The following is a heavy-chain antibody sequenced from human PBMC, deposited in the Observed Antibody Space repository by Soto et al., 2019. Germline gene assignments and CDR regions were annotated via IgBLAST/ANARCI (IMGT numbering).Heavy chain of an antibody. CDR1: GFTVSSNY. CDR3: ARNGDSSDYRGWFDP. D-gene: IGHD3-22*01. Sequence: EVQLVESGGGLVQPGGSLRLSCAASGFTVSSNYMSWVRQAPGKGLEWVSVIYSGGTTYYADSVKGRFTISRDNSKNTLYLQMNSLRAGDTAVYYCARNGDSSDYRGWFDPWGQGTLVTVSS. CDR2: IYSGGTT. V-gene: IGHV3-66*01. J-gene: IGHJ5*02.